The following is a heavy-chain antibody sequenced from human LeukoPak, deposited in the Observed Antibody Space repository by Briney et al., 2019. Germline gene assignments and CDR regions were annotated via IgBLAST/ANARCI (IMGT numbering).Heavy chain of an antibody. V-gene: IGHV3-74*01. D-gene: IGHD4-17*01. CDR2: SNSDGSST. CDR3: ARGGDYPFDY. Sequence: GGSLRLSSAASGFTFSSYWMHWVRQAPGKGLVWVSRSNSDGSSTNYADSVKGRFTISRDNAKNTLYLQMNSLRAEDTAVYYCARGGDYPFDYWGQGTLVTVSS. CDR1: GFTFSSYW. J-gene: IGHJ4*02.